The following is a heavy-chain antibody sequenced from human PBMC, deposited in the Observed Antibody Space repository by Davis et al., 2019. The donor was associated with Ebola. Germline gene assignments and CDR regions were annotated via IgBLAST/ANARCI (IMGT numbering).Heavy chain of an antibody. J-gene: IGHJ4*02. CDR1: GGSISSYY. V-gene: IGHV4-39*01. Sequence: PSETLSLTCTVSGGSISSYYWGWIRQPPGKGLEWIGSIYYSGSTYYNPSLKSRVTISVDTSKNQFSLKLSSVTAADTAVYYCARTLHRSGWTFDYWGQGTLVTVSS. CDR2: IYYSGST. D-gene: IGHD6-19*01. CDR3: ARTLHRSGWTFDY.